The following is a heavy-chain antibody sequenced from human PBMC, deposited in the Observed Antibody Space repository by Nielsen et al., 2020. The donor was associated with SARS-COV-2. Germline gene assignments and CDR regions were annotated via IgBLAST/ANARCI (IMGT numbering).Heavy chain of an antibody. J-gene: IGHJ6*02. D-gene: IGHD6-19*01. CDR1: GFTFSSYW. Sequence: GESLKISCAASGFTFSSYWMSWVRQAPGKGLEWVAVIWYDGTDKYYADSVKGRFTISRENAKNSLYLQMNSLRAGDTAVYYCARASVAGTYYYYYGMDVWGQGTTVTVSS. V-gene: IGHV3-33*08. CDR3: ARASVAGTYYYYYGMDV. CDR2: IWYDGTDK.